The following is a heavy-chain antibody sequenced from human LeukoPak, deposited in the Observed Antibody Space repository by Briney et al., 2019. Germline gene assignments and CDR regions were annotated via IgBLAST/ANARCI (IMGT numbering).Heavy chain of an antibody. Sequence: PGGSLRLSCAASGFTFNSYAMNWVRQAPGKGLEWVSSISGGGETTYYADSAKGRFTISRDNSQNTLYLQMNSLRAEDTAVYYCARDYADYVGYFLFDYWGQGTLVTVSS. CDR3: ARDYADYVGYFLFDY. CDR1: GFTFNSYA. J-gene: IGHJ4*02. CDR2: ISGGGETT. V-gene: IGHV3-23*01. D-gene: IGHD4-17*01.